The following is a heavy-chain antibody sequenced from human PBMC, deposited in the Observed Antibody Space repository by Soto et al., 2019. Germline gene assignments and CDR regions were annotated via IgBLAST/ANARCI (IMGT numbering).Heavy chain of an antibody. D-gene: IGHD1-26*01. J-gene: IGHJ4*02. V-gene: IGHV3-48*01. CDR1: GFTFSSYS. CDR3: AREGDGWKLLLRL. Sequence: EVQLVEPGGGLVQPGGSLRLSCAASGFTFSSYSMNWVRQAPGKGLEWVSYISSSSSTIYYADSVKGRFTISRDNAKKSLYLQIKSLRAEDTAVYYCAREGDGWKLLLRLWGQGTLVTVSS. CDR2: ISSSSSTI.